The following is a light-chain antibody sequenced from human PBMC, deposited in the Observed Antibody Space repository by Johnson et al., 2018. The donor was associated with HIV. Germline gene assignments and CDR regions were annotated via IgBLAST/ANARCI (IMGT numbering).Light chain of an antibody. Sequence: QFVLTQPPSMSAAPGQRVTISCSGSSSNIGNNYVSWYQQVPGAAPKLLIYDNNKRPPGIPDRFSGSKSGTSATLGITGLQTGDEADYFCGTWDSSLTGFVFGPGTEVTVL. CDR2: DNN. V-gene: IGLV1-51*01. J-gene: IGLJ1*01. CDR1: SSNIGNNY. CDR3: GTWDSSLTGFV.